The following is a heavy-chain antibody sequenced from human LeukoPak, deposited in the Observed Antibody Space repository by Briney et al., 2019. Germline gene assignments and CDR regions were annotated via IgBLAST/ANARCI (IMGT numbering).Heavy chain of an antibody. D-gene: IGHD3-3*01. CDR2: FYYSETT. J-gene: IGHJ4*02. CDR1: GDSITSYY. V-gene: IGHV4-59*01. Sequence: SETLSLTCTVSGDSITSYYWSWIRQPPGKGLEWIGYFYYSETTYYNPSLKGRVTISVDTSKNQFSLKLSSVTAADTALYYCARGYYDFWSGYFDYWGRGTLVTVSS. CDR3: ARGYYDFWSGYFDY.